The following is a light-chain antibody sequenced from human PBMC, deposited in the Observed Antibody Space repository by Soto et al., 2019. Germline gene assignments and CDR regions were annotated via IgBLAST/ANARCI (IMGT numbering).Light chain of an antibody. V-gene: IGKV2-28*01. J-gene: IGKJ2*01. CDR1: QSLLHSNGYNY. Sequence: DIVMTQSPLSLPVTPGEPASISCRSSQSLLHSNGYNYLDWYLQKPGQSPHLLIYLGSNRASGVPDRFSGSGSGTEFTLKISRVEAEDLGVYYCMQALQTGYTFGQGTKLEIK. CDR2: LGS. CDR3: MQALQTGYT.